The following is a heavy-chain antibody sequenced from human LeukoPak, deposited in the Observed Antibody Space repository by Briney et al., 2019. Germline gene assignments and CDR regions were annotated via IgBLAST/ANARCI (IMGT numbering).Heavy chain of an antibody. V-gene: IGHV3-23*01. D-gene: IGHD6-19*01. CDR1: GFTVSSNY. Sequence: GGSLRLSCAASGFTVSSNYMSWVRQAPGKGLEWVSAISGSGGSTYYADSVKGRFTISRDNSKNTLYLQMNSLRAEDTAVYYCAKDPNMWLAFDYWGQGTLVTVSS. CDR2: ISGSGGST. J-gene: IGHJ4*02. CDR3: AKDPNMWLAFDY.